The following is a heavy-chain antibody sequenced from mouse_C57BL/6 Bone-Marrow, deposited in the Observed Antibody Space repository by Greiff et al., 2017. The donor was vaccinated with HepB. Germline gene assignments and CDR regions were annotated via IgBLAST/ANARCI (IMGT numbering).Heavy chain of an antibody. CDR3: ARSIYYDYDDY. J-gene: IGHJ2*01. Sequence: DVHLVESGGDLVKPGGSLKLSCAASGFTFSSYGMSWVRQTPDKRLEWVATISSGGSYTYYPDSVKGRFTISRDNAKNTLYLQMSSLKSEDTAMYYCARSIYYDYDDYWGQGTTLTVSS. CDR1: GFTFSSYG. V-gene: IGHV5-6*01. D-gene: IGHD2-4*01. CDR2: ISSGGSYT.